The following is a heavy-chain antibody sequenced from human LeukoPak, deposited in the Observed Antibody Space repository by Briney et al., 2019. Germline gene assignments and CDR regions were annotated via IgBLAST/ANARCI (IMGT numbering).Heavy chain of an antibody. V-gene: IGHV3-23*01. CDR3: AKGRGSDRDGFNFSGFRSAMPFPDS. D-gene: IGHD5-24*01. J-gene: IGHJ5*01. CDR1: GFTFSNYV. CDR2: ISGSGGST. Sequence: PGGSLRLSCAASGFTFSNYVMSWVRQAPGKGLEWVSGISGSGGSTHYADSVKGRFTISRDNSKNTLSLQVNSLRAEDTALYYCAKGRGSDRDGFNFSGFRSAMPFPDSWGQGTLVTVSS.